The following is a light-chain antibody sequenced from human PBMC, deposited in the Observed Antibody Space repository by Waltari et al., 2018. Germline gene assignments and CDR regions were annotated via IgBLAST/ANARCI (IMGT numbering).Light chain of an antibody. CDR2: DVS. V-gene: IGLV2-11*01. J-gene: IGLJ3*02. Sequence: QSALTQPRPASGSPGQSVPISCTGTISYVGPYSSASWYQHHPGNAPTVRIFDVSRRPSGVPERFSGSKSGNTASLTISGLQAEDEADYYCCSYAGDAVYMFGGGTKVTVL. CDR1: ISYVGPYSS. CDR3: CSYAGDAVYM.